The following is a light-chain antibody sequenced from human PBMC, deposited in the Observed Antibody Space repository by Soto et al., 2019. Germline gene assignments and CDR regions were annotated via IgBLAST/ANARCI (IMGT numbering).Light chain of an antibody. CDR2: GNS. CDR3: QSYDSSLSGYVV. J-gene: IGLJ2*01. CDR1: SSNIGGGYD. V-gene: IGLV1-40*01. Sequence: QSALTQPPSVSGAPGQRVTISCTGSSSNIGGGYDVHWYQQLPGTAPKLLIYGNSNRPSGVPDPFSGSKSGTSASLAITGLQAEDEADYYCQSYDSSLSGYVVFGGGTKLTVL.